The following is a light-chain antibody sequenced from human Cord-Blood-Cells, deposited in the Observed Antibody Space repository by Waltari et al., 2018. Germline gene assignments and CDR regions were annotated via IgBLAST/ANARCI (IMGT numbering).Light chain of an antibody. CDR2: GAS. J-gene: IGKJ3*01. Sequence: EMVLTQSPDTLSLSPGERATLSCRASQSFSSSYLSWYQQKPGHAPRLLIHGASSRTTGIPDRFSGSGSGTDFTLTISRLEPEDFAVYYCQQYGSSFTFGPVTKVDIK. V-gene: IGKV3-20*01. CDR1: QSFSSSY. CDR3: QQYGSSFT.